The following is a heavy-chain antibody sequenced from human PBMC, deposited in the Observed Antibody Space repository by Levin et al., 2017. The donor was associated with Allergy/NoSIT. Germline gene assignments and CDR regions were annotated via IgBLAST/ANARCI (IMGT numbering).Heavy chain of an antibody. J-gene: IGHJ4*02. Sequence: SETLSLTCTVSGGSISSGGYYWSWIRQHPGKGLEWIGYIYYSGSTYYNPSLNTRVTISVDTSKNQFSLKLSSVTAADTAVYYCARVRYCSSTSCYAAVDYWGQGTLVTVSS. V-gene: IGHV4-31*03. CDR2: IYYSGST. CDR3: ARVRYCSSTSCYAAVDY. D-gene: IGHD2-2*01. CDR1: GGSISSGGYY.